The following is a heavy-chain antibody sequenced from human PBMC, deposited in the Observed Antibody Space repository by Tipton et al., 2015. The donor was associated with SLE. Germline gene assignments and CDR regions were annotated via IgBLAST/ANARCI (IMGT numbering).Heavy chain of an antibody. J-gene: IGHJ3*02. Sequence: LRLSCTVSGGSISSSSYYWGWIRQPPGKGLEWIGSIYYSGSTYYNPSLKSRVTISVDTSKNQFSLKLSSVTAADTAVYYCARDQRAFDIWGQGTMVTVSS. CDR1: GGSISSSSYY. CDR3: ARDQRAFDI. V-gene: IGHV4-39*07. CDR2: IYYSGST.